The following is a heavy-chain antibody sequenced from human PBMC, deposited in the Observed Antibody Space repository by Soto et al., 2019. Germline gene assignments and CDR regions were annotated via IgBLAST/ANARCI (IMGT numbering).Heavy chain of an antibody. CDR2: IYYSGST. J-gene: IGHJ6*02. CDR1: GGSISSSSDY. CDR3: ARKNGMDV. V-gene: IGHV4-39*01. Sequence: QLQLQESGPGLVKPSETLSLTCTVSGGSISSSSDYWGWIRQPPGKGLEGIGSIYYSGSTYYNPSLKSLVTISVDTSKNQFSLKLSSVTAADTAVYYGARKNGMDVWGQGTTVTVSS.